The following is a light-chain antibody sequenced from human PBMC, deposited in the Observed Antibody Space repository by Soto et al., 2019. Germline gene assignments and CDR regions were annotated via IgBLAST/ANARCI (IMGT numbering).Light chain of an antibody. V-gene: IGKV3-20*01. Sequence: MVMTQSPATLSVSPGERATLSCRASQAVNTRLACYQHKPGQAPRLLIYGASNRATGIPDRFSGSGSGTDFTLTISRLEPEDFAVYYCQQYGSSGTFGQGTKVDIK. J-gene: IGKJ1*01. CDR2: GAS. CDR3: QQYGSSGT. CDR1: QAVNTR.